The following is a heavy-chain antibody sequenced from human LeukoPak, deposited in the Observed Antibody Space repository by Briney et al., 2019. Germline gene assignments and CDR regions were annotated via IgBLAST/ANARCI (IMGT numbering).Heavy chain of an antibody. V-gene: IGHV3-7*01. D-gene: IGHD2-2*01. CDR1: GFTFSSYW. CDR3: ARCWGRSSTSCHRLFDY. J-gene: IGHJ4*02. CDR2: IKQDGSEK. Sequence: GGSLRLSCAASGFTFSSYWMSWVRQAPGKGLEWVANIKQDGSEKYYVDSVKGRFTISRDNAKNSLYLQMNSLRAEDTAVYYCARCWGRSSTSCHRLFDYWGQGTLVTVSS.